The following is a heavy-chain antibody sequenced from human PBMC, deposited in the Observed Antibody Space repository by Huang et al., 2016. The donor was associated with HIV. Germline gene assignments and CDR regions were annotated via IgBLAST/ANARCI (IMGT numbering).Heavy chain of an antibody. CDR1: GGSISSMNYY. V-gene: IGHV4-39*01. Sequence: QLQLQESGPGLVKASETLSLTCIVSGGSISSMNYYLGWVRQPPGKGLEWIGSIYYGGNTFYNPSLKSRVTISVDTSKNQLSLKVRSVTAADTAVYYCARHNIDCSGGGCSSFDYWGQGTLVTVSS. J-gene: IGHJ4*02. D-gene: IGHD2-15*01. CDR2: IYYGGNT. CDR3: ARHNIDCSGGGCSSFDY.